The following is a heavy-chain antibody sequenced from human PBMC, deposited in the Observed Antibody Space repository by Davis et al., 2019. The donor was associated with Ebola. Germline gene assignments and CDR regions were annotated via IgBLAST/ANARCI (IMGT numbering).Heavy chain of an antibody. V-gene: IGHV3-53*05. CDR3: ATTQWLREFDN. J-gene: IGHJ4*02. CDR1: GFSFSGYV. D-gene: IGHD6-19*01. CDR2: IYDHST. Sequence: GGSLRLSCAASGFSFSGYVMTWVRQAPGKGLEWVSVIYDHSTAYADSVRGRFIISRDKSNNTLYLEMNSLRVDDTAVYYCATTQWLREFDNWGQGTLVTVSS.